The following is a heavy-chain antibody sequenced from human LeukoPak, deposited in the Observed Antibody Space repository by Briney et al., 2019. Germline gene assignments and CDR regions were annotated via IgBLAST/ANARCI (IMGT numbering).Heavy chain of an antibody. V-gene: IGHV1-18*01. CDR1: GYTFATYG. D-gene: IGHD3-22*01. CDR3: ARDTAPNDSSGCPDDY. J-gene: IGHJ4*02. CDR2: ISAYNGNT. Sequence: GASVKVSCKASGYTFATYGISWVRQAPGQGLEWMGWISAYNGNTNYAQKFQGRVTMTTDTSTSTAYMELRSLRSDDTAVYYCARDTAPNDSSGCPDDYWGQGTLVTVSS.